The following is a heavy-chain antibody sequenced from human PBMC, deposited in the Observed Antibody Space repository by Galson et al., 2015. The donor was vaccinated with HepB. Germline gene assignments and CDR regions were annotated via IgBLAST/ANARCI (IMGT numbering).Heavy chain of an antibody. V-gene: IGHV1-69*13. J-gene: IGHJ4*02. CDR1: GGTFSTHA. CDR2: ITPMFGTA. Sequence: SVKVSCKASGGTFSTHAMSLVRQAPGQGLEWMGGITPMFGTAKYAQKFQGRVTISADESTSTVYMELSSLRFEDTAVYYCAREGIAASTNPVDYWGQGTLVTVSS. D-gene: IGHD6-13*01. CDR3: AREGIAASTNPVDY.